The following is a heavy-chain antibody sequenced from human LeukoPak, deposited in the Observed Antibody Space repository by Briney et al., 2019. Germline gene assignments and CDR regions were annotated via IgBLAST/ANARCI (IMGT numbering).Heavy chain of an antibody. J-gene: IGHJ6*03. CDR3: ARGGKEGGVRGYSYGYYYYYMDV. CDR2: IIPIFGTA. D-gene: IGHD5-18*01. Sequence: SVKVSCKASGGTFSSYAISWVRQAPGQGLEWMGGIIPIFGTANYAQKFQGRVTITTDESTSTAYMELSSLRSEDTAVYYCARGGKEGGVRGYSYGYYYYYMDVWGKGTTVTVSS. CDR1: GGTFSSYA. V-gene: IGHV1-69*05.